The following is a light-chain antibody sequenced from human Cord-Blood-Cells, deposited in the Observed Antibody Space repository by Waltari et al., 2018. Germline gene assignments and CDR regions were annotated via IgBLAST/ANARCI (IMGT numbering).Light chain of an antibody. CDR1: QSLLHSNGYNY. Sequence: SQSLLHSNGYNYLDWYLQKPGQSPQLLIYLGSNRSSGVPDRFSGSGSGTDFTLKISRVEAEDVGVYYCMQALQTPYTFGQGTKLEIK. J-gene: IGKJ2*01. CDR2: LGS. CDR3: MQALQTPYT. V-gene: IGKV2-28*01.